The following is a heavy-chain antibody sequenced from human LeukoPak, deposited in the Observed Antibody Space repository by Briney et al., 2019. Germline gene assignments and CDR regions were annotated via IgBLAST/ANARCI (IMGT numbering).Heavy chain of an antibody. CDR3: ARGRSDLGYCSGGSSRNYYYYGMDV. J-gene: IGHJ6*02. D-gene: IGHD2-15*01. Sequence: ASVKVSCKASGYTFTSYDINWVRQATGQGLEWMGWMNPNSGNTGYAQKFQGRVTMTRNTSISTAYMELSSLRSEDTAVYYCARGRSDLGYCSGGSSRNYYYYGMDVWGQGTTVTVSS. CDR2: MNPNSGNT. CDR1: GYTFTSYD. V-gene: IGHV1-8*01.